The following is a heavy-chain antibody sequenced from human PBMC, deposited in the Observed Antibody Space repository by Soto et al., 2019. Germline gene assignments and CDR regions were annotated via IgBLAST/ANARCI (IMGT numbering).Heavy chain of an antibody. CDR2: IYYSGST. CDR1: GGSIGTYF. J-gene: IGHJ4*02. D-gene: IGHD4-17*01. Sequence: QVQLQESGPGLVKPSETLSLNCSVSGGSIGTYFWGWIRQPPGKGLEWIGHIYYSGSTSYNPSLRSRVTISLDTSKNQFSLRLRSVSAADTAVYYCARRYGDLPDYWGQGTLLTVSS. CDR3: ARRYGDLPDY. V-gene: IGHV4-59*08.